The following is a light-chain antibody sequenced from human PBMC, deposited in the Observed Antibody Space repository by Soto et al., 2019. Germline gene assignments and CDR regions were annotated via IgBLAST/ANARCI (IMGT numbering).Light chain of an antibody. V-gene: IGLV2-23*01. Sequence: QSALTQPASVSGSPGQSITISCTGTSSDVGSYNLVSWYQQHPRKAPKLMIYEGSKRPSGVSNRFSGSQSGNTASLTISGLQAEDEADYYCCSYAGSNTLVFGGGTKVTVL. CDR2: EGS. J-gene: IGLJ2*01. CDR3: CSYAGSNTLV. CDR1: SSDVGSYNL.